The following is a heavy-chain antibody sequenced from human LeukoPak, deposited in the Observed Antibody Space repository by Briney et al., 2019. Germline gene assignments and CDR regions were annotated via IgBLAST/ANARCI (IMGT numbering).Heavy chain of an antibody. CDR1: GFTFSSYA. Sequence: PGGSLRLSCAASGFTFSSYAMHWVRQAPGKGLEWVAVISYDGSNKYYADSVKGRFTISRDNSKSTLYLQMNSLRAEDTAVYYCARDLSPDYWGQGTLVTVSS. J-gene: IGHJ4*02. CDR3: ARDLSPDY. V-gene: IGHV3-30-3*01. D-gene: IGHD2/OR15-2a*01. CDR2: ISYDGSNK.